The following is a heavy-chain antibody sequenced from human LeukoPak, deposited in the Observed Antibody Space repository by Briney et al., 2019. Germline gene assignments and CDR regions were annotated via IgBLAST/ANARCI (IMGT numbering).Heavy chain of an antibody. CDR1: GYTFTGYY. V-gene: IGHV1-2*06. D-gene: IGHD2-21*02. J-gene: IGHJ4*02. Sequence: ASLKASCKASGYTFTGYYMHWVRQAPGQGLEWMGRINPNSGGTNYAQKFQGRGTMTRDTSISTAYMELSRLRSDDTAVYYCERGSRGSVTANYWGQGTLVTVSS. CDR3: ERGSRGSVTANY. CDR2: INPNSGGT.